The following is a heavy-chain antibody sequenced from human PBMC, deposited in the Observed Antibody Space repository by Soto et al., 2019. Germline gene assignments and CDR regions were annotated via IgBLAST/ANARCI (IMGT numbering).Heavy chain of an antibody. Sequence: GASVKVSCKASGYTFTSYYMHWVRQAPGQGLEWMGIINPSGGSTSYAQKFQGRVTMTRDTSTSTVYMELSSLRSEDTAVYYCARDTDDYYDSSGSDYWGQGTLVTVSS. V-gene: IGHV1-46*01. D-gene: IGHD3-22*01. J-gene: IGHJ4*02. CDR3: ARDTDDYYDSSGSDY. CDR1: GYTFTSYY. CDR2: INPSGGST.